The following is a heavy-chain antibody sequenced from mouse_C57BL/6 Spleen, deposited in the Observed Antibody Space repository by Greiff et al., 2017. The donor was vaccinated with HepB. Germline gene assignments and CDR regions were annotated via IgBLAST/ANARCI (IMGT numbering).Heavy chain of an antibody. CDR3: EILRGFAY. CDR1: GYTFTSYW. J-gene: IGHJ3*01. D-gene: IGHD1-1*01. CDR2: IYPSDSET. Sequence: VQLQQPGAELVRPGSSVKLSCKASGYTFTSYWMDWVKQRPGQGLEWIGNIYPSDSETHYNQKFKDKATLTVDKSSSTAYMQLSSLTSEDSAVYYCEILRGFAYWGQGTLVTVSA. V-gene: IGHV1-61*01.